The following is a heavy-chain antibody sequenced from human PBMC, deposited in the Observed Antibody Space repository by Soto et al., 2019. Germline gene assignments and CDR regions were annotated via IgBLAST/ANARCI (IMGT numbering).Heavy chain of an antibody. CDR3: AKDGNPIPYLTGYYRLGWFDP. CDR2: MSDNG. D-gene: IGHD3-9*01. V-gene: IGHV3-23*01. J-gene: IGHJ5*02. Sequence: EVQLLESGGGFVQPGGSLRLSCKASGFMFNYYVMSWVRQAPGKGLEWVSPMSDNGDSVKGRFTISRDNSKNTLYLQMNSLRAEDTAVYYCAKDGNPIPYLTGYYRLGWFDPWGQGTLVTVSS. CDR1: GFMFNYYV.